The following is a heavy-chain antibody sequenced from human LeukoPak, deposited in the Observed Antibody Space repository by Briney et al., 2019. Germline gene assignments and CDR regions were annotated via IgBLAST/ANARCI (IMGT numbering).Heavy chain of an antibody. V-gene: IGHV4-30-4*01. CDR2: LYYSGRT. D-gene: IGHD6-13*01. CDR1: GGSISSADYY. J-gene: IGHJ5*02. Sequence: SETLSLPCTVPGGSISSADYYWSWIRQPPGKGLEWIWYLYYSGRTYYNPSLTSRVTISVDTSKNQFSLKLSSVTAADTAVYYCARVDLYSSSWRASSWFDPWGQGTLVTVSS. CDR3: ARVDLYSSSWRASSWFDP.